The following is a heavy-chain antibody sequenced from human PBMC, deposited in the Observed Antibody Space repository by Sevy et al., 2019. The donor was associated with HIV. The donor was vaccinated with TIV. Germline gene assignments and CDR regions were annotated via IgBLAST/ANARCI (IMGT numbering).Heavy chain of an antibody. CDR3: AGDSGTYHAFDL. D-gene: IGHD1-26*01. J-gene: IGHJ3*01. Sequence: GGSLRLSCAASGFPFSSYSFYWVRQAPGKGLEYVSAIGSDGETNLYASSVKGSFTISRHNSKKTVFLQMGRLGSEAMGVYYCAGDSGTYHAFDLWGRGTMVTVSS. CDR1: GFPFSSYS. V-gene: IGHV3-64*01. CDR2: IGSDGETN.